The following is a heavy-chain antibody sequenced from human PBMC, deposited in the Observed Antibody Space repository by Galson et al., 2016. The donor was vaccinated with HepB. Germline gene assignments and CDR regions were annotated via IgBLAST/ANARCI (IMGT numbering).Heavy chain of an antibody. V-gene: IGHV4-39*01. CDR2: VYYDGTT. D-gene: IGHD6-19*01. Sequence: SETLSLTCTVSGGSISSTTHYWAWIRQSPGKGLEWIGCVYYDGTTFYNPSLKSRVTISVDTSKNQFSLKLSSVTAADTAVYYCARVLRYSSGWFGYCFDYWGQGTLVTVSS. CDR3: ARVLRYSSGWFGYCFDY. CDR1: GGSISSTTHY. J-gene: IGHJ4*02.